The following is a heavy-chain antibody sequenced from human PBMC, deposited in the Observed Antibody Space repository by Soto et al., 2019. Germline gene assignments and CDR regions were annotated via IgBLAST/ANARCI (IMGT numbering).Heavy chain of an antibody. D-gene: IGHD4-17*01. CDR2: INPNSGGT. CDR1: GYTFTGSY. Sequence: QVQLVQSGAEVKKPGASVKVSCKASGYTFTGSYMHWVRQAPGQVLEWMGWINPNSGGTNYAPKFQGRVTMTRDTSISTAYMELRRLRSDDTAVYYCARERWGNYGYYPTFDYWGQGTLVTVSS. V-gene: IGHV1-2*02. CDR3: ARERWGNYGYYPTFDY. J-gene: IGHJ4*02.